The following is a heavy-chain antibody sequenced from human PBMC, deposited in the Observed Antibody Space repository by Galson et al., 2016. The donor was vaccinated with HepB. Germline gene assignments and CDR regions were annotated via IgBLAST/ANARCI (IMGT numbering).Heavy chain of an antibody. CDR1: GFSFANYA. CDR2: ISGSTGRT. CDR3: AKDWKSDSNCHGDCLNF. V-gene: IGHV3-23*01. Sequence: SLRLSCAASGFSFANYAMTWVRQAPGKGLEWVSSISGSTGRTYYADSVAGRFTISRDNPKNTLYLQMDSLRADDTAIYYCAKDWKSDSNCHGDCLNFWGQGTLVTVSS. J-gene: IGHJ4*02. D-gene: IGHD2-21*02.